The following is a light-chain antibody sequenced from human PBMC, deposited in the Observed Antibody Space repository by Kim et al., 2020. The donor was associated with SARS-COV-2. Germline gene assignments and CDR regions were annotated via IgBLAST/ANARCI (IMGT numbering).Light chain of an antibody. CDR3: QAWDTSTAGV. CDR2: QDS. J-gene: IGLJ2*01. CDR1: ELGDKY. Sequence: YELTQPPSVSVSPGQTASITCSGDELGDKYASRYQQKPGHSPVLVIYQDSRRPSGITERFSGSNSGNTATLTISGTQTMDEADYYCQAWDTSTAGVFGG. V-gene: IGLV3-1*01.